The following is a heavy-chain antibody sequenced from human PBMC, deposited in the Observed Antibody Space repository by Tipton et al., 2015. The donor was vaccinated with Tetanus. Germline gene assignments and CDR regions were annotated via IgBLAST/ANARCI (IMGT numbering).Heavy chain of an antibody. Sequence: TLSLTCSVSGGSISTDYWSWIRQSPGRRLEWIGYVYYNGGTNYNPSLKSRVTISVDTSKNQFSLKLSSATAADTAVYYCARGTGDYWGQGTLVTVSS. V-gene: IGHV4-59*01. CDR2: VYYNGGT. CDR3: ARGTGDY. D-gene: IGHD1-14*01. J-gene: IGHJ4*02. CDR1: GGSISTDY.